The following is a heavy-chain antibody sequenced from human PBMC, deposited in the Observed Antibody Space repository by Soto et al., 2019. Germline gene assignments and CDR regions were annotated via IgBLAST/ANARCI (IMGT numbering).Heavy chain of an antibody. CDR3: VRSGTSSGRFSDY. V-gene: IGHV5-10-1*01. CDR1: GYSFTSYW. Sequence: HGESLKISCKGSGYSFTSYWISWVRQMPGKGLEWMGRIDPSDSYTNYSPSFQGHVTISADKSITTAYLQWSSLKAADTAMYYCVRSGTSSGRFSDYWGQGTLVTVSS. J-gene: IGHJ4*02. D-gene: IGHD2-15*01. CDR2: IDPSDSYT.